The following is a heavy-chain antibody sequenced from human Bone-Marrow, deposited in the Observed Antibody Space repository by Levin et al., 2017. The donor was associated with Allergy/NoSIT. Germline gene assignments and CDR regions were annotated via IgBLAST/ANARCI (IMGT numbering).Heavy chain of an antibody. CDR2: IIPLFGTT. J-gene: IGHJ4*01. CDR3: AGERQLRFDY. CDR1: GGTFDNHA. V-gene: IGHV1-69*13. Sequence: GASVKVSCKPSGGTFDNHAVSWVRLAPGRGLEWMGSIIPLFGTTNYAQKFRDRLSLTADGSTGTAYMDLSSLTSDDTAVYYCAGERQLRFDYWGQGTLVTVSS. D-gene: IGHD1-1*01.